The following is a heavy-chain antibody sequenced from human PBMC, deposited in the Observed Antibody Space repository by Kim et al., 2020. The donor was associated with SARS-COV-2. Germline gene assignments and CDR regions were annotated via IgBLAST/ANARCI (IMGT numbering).Heavy chain of an antibody. CDR3: VSAAPDCSGGSCRELPWVIRDNAGEDV. J-gene: IGHJ6*02. Sequence: SVKVSCKASGGTFSSYAISWVRQAPGQGLEWMGGIIPIFGTANYAQKFQGRVTITADESTSTAYMELSSLRSEDTAVYYCVSAAPDCSGGSCRELPWVIRDNAGEDVWGQGTTVTVSS. D-gene: IGHD2-15*01. V-gene: IGHV1-69*13. CDR2: IIPIFGTA. CDR1: GGTFSSYA.